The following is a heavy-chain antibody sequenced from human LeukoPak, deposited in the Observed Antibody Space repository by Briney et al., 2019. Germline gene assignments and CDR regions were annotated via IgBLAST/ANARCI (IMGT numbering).Heavy chain of an antibody. CDR1: GFTFSSYS. J-gene: IGHJ4*02. D-gene: IGHD4-17*01. V-gene: IGHV3-21*01. Sequence: GGSLRLSCAASGFTFSSYSMNWVRQAPGKGLEWVSSISSSSSYIYYADSVKGRFTISRDNAKNSLYLQMNSLRVEDTAIYYCAREAPYGDALDYWGQGTLVTVSS. CDR2: ISSSSSYI. CDR3: AREAPYGDALDY.